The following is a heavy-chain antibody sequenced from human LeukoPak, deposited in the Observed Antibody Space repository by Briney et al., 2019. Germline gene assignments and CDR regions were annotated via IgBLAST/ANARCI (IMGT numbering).Heavy chain of an antibody. V-gene: IGHV1-2*02. CDR2: INPNSGGT. D-gene: IGHD6-13*01. CDR3: AREGYSSSWYELGDY. Sequence: GASVKVSCKTSGYTFTGYYLFWVRQAPGQGLEWMGWINPNSGGTNYAQKFQGRVTMTRDTSISTTYMELSRLRSDDTAVYYCAREGYSSSWYELGDYWGQGTLVTVSS. CDR1: GYTFTGYY. J-gene: IGHJ4*02.